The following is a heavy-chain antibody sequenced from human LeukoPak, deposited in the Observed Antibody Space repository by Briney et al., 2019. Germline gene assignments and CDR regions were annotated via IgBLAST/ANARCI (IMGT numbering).Heavy chain of an antibody. CDR1: GGSISSSSYY. V-gene: IGHV4-39*01. CDR3: ARANTPIDYYDSSGPAGTFDY. Sequence: SETLSLTCTVSGGSISSSSYYWGWIRQPPGKGLEWIGSIYYSGSTYYNPSLKSRVTISVDTSKNQFSLKLSSVTAADTAVYYCARANTPIDYYDSSGPAGTFDYWGQGTLVTVSS. D-gene: IGHD3-22*01. J-gene: IGHJ4*02. CDR2: IYYSGST.